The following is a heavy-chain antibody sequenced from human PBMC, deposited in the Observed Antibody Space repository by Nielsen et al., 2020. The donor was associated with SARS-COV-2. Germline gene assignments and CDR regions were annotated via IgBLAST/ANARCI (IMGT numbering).Heavy chain of an antibody. D-gene: IGHD2-21*01. J-gene: IGHJ6*02. Sequence: SLKISCAASGFTFDDYAMHWVRQAPGKGLEWVSGISWNSGSIGYADSVKGRFTISRDNAKNSLYLQMNSLRAEDTALYYCASLWQDFYYYGMDVWGQGTTVTVSS. CDR2: ISWNSGSI. CDR1: GFTFDDYA. V-gene: IGHV3-9*01. CDR3: ASLWQDFYYYGMDV.